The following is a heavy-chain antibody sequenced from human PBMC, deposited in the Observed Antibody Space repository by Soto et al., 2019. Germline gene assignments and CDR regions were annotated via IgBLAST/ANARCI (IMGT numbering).Heavy chain of an antibody. Sequence: PSETLSLTCTVSGGSISSYYWSWIRQPPGKGLEWIGYIYYSGSTNYNPSLKSRVTISVDTSKNQFSLKLSSVTAADTAVYYCARGPYSSSWYTPFDYWGQGXLVTVS. V-gene: IGHV4-59*01. CDR1: GGSISSYY. J-gene: IGHJ4*02. D-gene: IGHD6-13*01. CDR3: ARGPYSSSWYTPFDY. CDR2: IYYSGST.